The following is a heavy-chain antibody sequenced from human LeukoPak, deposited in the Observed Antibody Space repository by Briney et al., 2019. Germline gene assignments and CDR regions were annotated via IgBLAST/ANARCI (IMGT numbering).Heavy chain of an antibody. CDR1: GGSFSGYY. Sequence: SETLSLTCAVYGGSFSGYYWSWIRQPPGKGLEWIGEINHSGSTNYNPSLKSRVTISVDTSKNQFSLKLSSVTAADAAVYYCARGPGSSWLNYMDVWGKGTTVTVSS. D-gene: IGHD6-13*01. J-gene: IGHJ6*03. CDR3: ARGPGSSWLNYMDV. V-gene: IGHV4-34*01. CDR2: INHSGST.